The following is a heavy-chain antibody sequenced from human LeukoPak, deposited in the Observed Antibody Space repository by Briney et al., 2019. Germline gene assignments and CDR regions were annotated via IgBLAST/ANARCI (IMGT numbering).Heavy chain of an antibody. D-gene: IGHD1-26*01. J-gene: IGHJ4*02. CDR1: GFTFSSYE. CDR2: ISRSGSVI. V-gene: IGHV3-48*03. Sequence: GGSLRLSCAASGFTFSSYEMNWVRQAPGKGLEWVSYISRSGSVIYYADSVEGRFTISRDNAKNSLYLQMNSLRAEDTAVYYCARSSYFDYWGQGTLVAVSS. CDR3: ARSSYFDY.